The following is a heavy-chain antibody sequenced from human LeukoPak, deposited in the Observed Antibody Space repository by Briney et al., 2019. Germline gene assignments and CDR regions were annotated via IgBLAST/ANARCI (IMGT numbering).Heavy chain of an antibody. CDR2: IYYSGST. CDR3: ARGPVLRYFDWLFNPLDY. V-gene: IGHV4-30-4*08. CDR1: GGSISSGSYY. D-gene: IGHD3-9*01. J-gene: IGHJ4*02. Sequence: KPSETLSLTCTVSGGSISSGSYYWSWIRQPPGKGLQWIVYIYYSGSTYYNPSLKSRVTISVDTSKNQFSLKLSSVTAADTVVYYCARGPVLRYFDWLFNPLDYWGQGTLVTVSS.